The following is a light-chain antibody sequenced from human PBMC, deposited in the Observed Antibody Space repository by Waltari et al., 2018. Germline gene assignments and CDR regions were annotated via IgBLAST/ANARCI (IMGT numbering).Light chain of an antibody. J-gene: IGKJ4*01. CDR2: EAS. Sequence: DTQMTQSPSSLSASVGDRVTITCQASQDISHFLNWYQQKPGTAPKLLITEASTLQTGVPWRFSGNRSGTQFAFTVNGLQSEDVATYFCQQYDNLPLTFGGGSKV. CDR3: QQYDNLPLT. V-gene: IGKV1-33*01. CDR1: QDISHF.